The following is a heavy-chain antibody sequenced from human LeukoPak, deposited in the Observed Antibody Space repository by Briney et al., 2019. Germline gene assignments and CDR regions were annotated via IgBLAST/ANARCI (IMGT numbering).Heavy chain of an antibody. Sequence: SETLSLTCTVSGGSIFSYYWSWIRQPPGKGLEWMGYIYYSGSTNYNPSLKSRVTISVDTSKNQFSLRVSSVTAADTAVYYCARHLNNCGDDCYTFDYWGQGTLVTVSS. J-gene: IGHJ4*02. V-gene: IGHV4-59*08. CDR3: ARHLNNCGDDCYTFDY. CDR1: GGSIFSYY. CDR2: IYYSGST. D-gene: IGHD2-21*01.